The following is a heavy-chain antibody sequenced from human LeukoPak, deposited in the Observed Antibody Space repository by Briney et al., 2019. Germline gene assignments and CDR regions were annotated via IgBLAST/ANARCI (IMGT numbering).Heavy chain of an antibody. J-gene: IGHJ4*02. CDR1: GGSNSSGGYY. D-gene: IGHD3-22*01. V-gene: IGHV4-31*03. CDR2: IYYSGST. Sequence: PSETLSLTCTVSGGSNSSGGYYWSWIRQHPGKGLEWIGYIYYSGSTYYNPSLKSRVTISVDTSKNQFSLKLSSVTAADTAVYYCARAHYYDSSFTRSYFDYWGQGTLVTVSS. CDR3: ARAHYYDSSFTRSYFDY.